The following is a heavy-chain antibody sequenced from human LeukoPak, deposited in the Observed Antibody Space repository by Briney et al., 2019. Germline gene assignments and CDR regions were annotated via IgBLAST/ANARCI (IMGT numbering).Heavy chain of an antibody. V-gene: IGHV3-23*01. CDR2: ISDSGGRT. CDR3: AKRGVVIRVILVGFHKEAYYFDS. J-gene: IGHJ4*02. CDR1: GIPLSNYG. Sequence: GSLRLSCAVSGIPLSNYGMSWVRQAPGKGLEWVEGISDSGGRTNYADSVKGRFTISRDNPKNTLYLQMNSLRAEDTAVYFCAKRGVVIRVILVGFHKEAYYFDSWGQGALVTVSS. D-gene: IGHD3-22*01.